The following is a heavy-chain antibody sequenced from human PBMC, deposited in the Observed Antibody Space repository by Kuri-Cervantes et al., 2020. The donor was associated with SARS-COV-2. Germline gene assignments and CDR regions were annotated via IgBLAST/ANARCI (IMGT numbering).Heavy chain of an antibody. Sequence: GESLKISCAASGFTFDDYGMSWVRQAPGKGLEWVSGINWSDTSTGYADSVKGRFTISRDNAKNSVYLQMNSLRAEDTAVYYCARERGLRGWFDPWGQGTLVTVSS. V-gene: IGHV3-20*04. CDR1: GFTFDDYG. CDR3: ARERGLRGWFDP. CDR2: INWSDTST. J-gene: IGHJ5*02.